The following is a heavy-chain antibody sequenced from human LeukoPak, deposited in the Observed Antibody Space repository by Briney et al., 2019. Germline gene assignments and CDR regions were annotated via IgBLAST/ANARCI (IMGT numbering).Heavy chain of an antibody. CDR2: IYASGGT. V-gene: IGHV4-4*07. Sequence: SETLSLTCTVSGGSISSYYWSWIRQPAGKGLEWIGRIYASGGTNYNPSLKSRVTMSVDTSKNQFSLKLSSVTAADTALYYCARDRGRGYYDSSGYYDAFDIRGQGTMVTVSS. CDR3: ARDRGRGYYDSSGYYDAFDI. D-gene: IGHD3-22*01. J-gene: IGHJ3*02. CDR1: GGSISSYY.